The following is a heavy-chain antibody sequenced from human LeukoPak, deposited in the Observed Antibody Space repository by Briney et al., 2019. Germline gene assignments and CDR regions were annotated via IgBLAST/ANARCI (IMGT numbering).Heavy chain of an antibody. Sequence: TGGSLRLSCAASGFTFSRYWMSWVRQAPGKGVGWGANIKQDGSEKNYVDSVKGRFTISRDNAKNSMYLQMNSLTAEDTALYYCAKGYDISTGAFDYWGQGTLVTVSS. CDR2: IKQDGSEK. V-gene: IGHV3-7*03. J-gene: IGHJ4*02. D-gene: IGHD3-9*01. CDR1: GFTFSRYW. CDR3: AKGYDISTGAFDY.